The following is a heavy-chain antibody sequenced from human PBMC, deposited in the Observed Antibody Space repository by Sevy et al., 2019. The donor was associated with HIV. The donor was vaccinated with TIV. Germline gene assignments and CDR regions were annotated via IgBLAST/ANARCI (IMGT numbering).Heavy chain of an antibody. J-gene: IGHJ4*02. CDR3: ARVRWELRGTGYFDY. V-gene: IGHV4-4*07. D-gene: IGHD1-26*01. Sequence: SETLSLTCTVSGGSISSYYWSWIRQPAGKGLEWIGRIYTSRSTNYNPSLKSRVTMSVDTSKNQFSLKLSSVTAADTAVYYCARVRWELRGTGYFDYWGQGTLVTVSS. CDR2: IYTSRST. CDR1: GGSISSYY.